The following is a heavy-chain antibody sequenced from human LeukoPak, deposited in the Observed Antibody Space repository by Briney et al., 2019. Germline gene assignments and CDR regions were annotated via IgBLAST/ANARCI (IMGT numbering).Heavy chain of an antibody. J-gene: IGHJ4*02. D-gene: IGHD5-12*01. Sequence: GGSLRLSCAASGFTFSDYYMSWIRQAPGKGLEWVSYISSSSSYTNYADSVKGRFTISRDNAKNSLYLQMNSLRAEDTAVYYCATSRNSGYGKSQFGYWGQGTLITVSS. CDR1: GFTFSDYY. CDR3: ATSRNSGYGKSQFGY. CDR2: ISSSSSYT. V-gene: IGHV3-11*06.